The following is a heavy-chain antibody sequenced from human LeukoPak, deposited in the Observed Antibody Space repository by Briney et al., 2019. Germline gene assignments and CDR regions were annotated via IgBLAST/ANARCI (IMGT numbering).Heavy chain of an antibody. V-gene: IGHV3-43*02. CDR1: GLPIGDFA. CDR3: ARETPKRQWLVRGAFDY. CDR2: ISGDGVST. Sequence: GGSLRLSCVASGLPIGDFAMHWVRQAPGQGLEWVSLISGDGVSTFFADSVKGRFSTSRDNSKNSLFLEMSSLRTEDTAMYYCARETPKRQWLVRGAFDYWGQGTMVTVSS. J-gene: IGHJ4*02. D-gene: IGHD6-19*01.